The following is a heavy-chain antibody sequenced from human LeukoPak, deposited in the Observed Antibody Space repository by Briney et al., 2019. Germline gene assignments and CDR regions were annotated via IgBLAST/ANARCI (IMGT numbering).Heavy chain of an antibody. J-gene: IGHJ4*02. Sequence: PGRSLRLSCAASGFNFSGYGMHWVRQAPGKGLEWVAVISNDGSKKYYADSVKGRFTISRDNSKNTLSLQVSSLRAEDTAVYYCAKDRYSYAFEYSDSWGQGTLVTVSS. CDR2: ISNDGSKK. CDR3: AKDRYSYAFEYSDS. D-gene: IGHD5-18*01. V-gene: IGHV3-30*18. CDR1: GFNFSGYG.